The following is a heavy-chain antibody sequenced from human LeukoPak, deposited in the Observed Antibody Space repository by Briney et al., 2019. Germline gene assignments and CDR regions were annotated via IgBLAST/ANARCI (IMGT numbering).Heavy chain of an antibody. D-gene: IGHD4-17*01. J-gene: IGHJ3*02. Sequence: GGSLRLSCAASGFTFSSYGMSWVRQVPGKGLEWVSSISGSGGSTQYADSVQGRFAISRDNSKNTLYLQMNSLRVEDTAVYFCARDPNGDYIGTFDMWGRGTMVSVSS. CDR2: ISGSGGST. CDR1: GFTFSSYG. V-gene: IGHV3-23*01. CDR3: ARDPNGDYIGTFDM.